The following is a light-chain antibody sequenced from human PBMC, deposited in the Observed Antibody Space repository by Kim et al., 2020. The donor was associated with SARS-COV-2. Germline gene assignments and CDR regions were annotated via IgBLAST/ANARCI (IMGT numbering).Light chain of an antibody. Sequence: ELTQPPSVSVSPGQTASITCSGDKLGDKYACWYQQKPGQSPVLVIYQDTMRPSGIPERFSGSNSGNTATLTISGTQAMDEADYYCQAWDSSTAVFGGGTQLTVL. V-gene: IGLV3-1*01. CDR3: QAWDSSTAV. CDR1: KLGDKY. CDR2: QDT. J-gene: IGLJ3*02.